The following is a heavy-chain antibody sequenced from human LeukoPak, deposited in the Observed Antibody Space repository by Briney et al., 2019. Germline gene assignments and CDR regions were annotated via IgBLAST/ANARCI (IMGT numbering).Heavy chain of an antibody. Sequence: SETLSLTCTVSGGSISSYYWSWIRQPPGKGLEWIGYIYYSGSTNYNPSLKSRVTISVDTSKNQFSLKLSSVTAADTAVYYCARGSRYCSGGSCFYGMDVWGQGTTVTVSS. J-gene: IGHJ6*02. CDR2: IYYSGST. V-gene: IGHV4-59*01. CDR3: ARGSRYCSGGSCFYGMDV. D-gene: IGHD2-15*01. CDR1: GGSISSYY.